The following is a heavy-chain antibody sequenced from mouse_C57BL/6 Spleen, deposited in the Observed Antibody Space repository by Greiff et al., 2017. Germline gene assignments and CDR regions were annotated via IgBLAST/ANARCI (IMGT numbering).Heavy chain of an antibody. CDR1: GYTFTDYY. J-gene: IGHJ1*03. V-gene: IGHV1-26*01. Sequence: VQLQQSGPELVKPGASVKISCKASGYTFTDYYMNWVKQSHGKSLEWIGDINPNNGGTSYNQKFKGKATLTVDKSSSTAYMELRSLTSEDSAVYYCARGGRRNWYFDVWGTGTTVTVSS. CDR2: INPNNGGT. CDR3: ARGGRRNWYFDV.